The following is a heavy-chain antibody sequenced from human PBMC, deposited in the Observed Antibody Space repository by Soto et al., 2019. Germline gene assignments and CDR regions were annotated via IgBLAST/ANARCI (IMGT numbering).Heavy chain of an antibody. CDR3: ARGQVSGWSPYYYYYYMDV. J-gene: IGHJ6*03. CDR1: GGSISSYY. Sequence: QVQLQESGPGLVKPSETLSLTCTVSGGSISSYYWSWIRQPPGKGLEWIGYIYYSGSTNYNPSLKSRVTISVDTSKNQFSLKLSSVTAADTAVYYCARGQVSGWSPYYYYYYMDVWGKGTTVTVSS. D-gene: IGHD6-19*01. CDR2: IYYSGST. V-gene: IGHV4-59*01.